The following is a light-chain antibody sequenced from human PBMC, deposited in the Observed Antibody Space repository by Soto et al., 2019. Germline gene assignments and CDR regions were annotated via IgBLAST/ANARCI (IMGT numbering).Light chain of an antibody. Sequence: QSALTQPASVSGSPGQSITISCTGTSSDVGGYNYVSWYQQHPGKAPKLMIYEVSNRPSGVSNRFSGSKSGNTASLTISGLQAEDEADYYCCSYAGSSTFEGVFGTGTKVTVL. J-gene: IGLJ1*01. CDR1: SSDVGGYNY. CDR2: EVS. CDR3: CSYAGSSTFEGV. V-gene: IGLV2-14*01.